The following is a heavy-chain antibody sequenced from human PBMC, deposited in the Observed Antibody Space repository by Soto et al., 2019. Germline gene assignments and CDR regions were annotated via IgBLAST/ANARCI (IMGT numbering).Heavy chain of an antibody. Sequence: QVQLVQSGAEVKKPGSSVKVSCKASGGTFSSYAISWVRQAPGQGLEWMGGIIPIFGTANYAQKFQGRVTITADESTSTAYMELRSLRSEDTAVYYCASYPGYSSSWEYYFDYWGQGTLVTVSS. CDR3: ASYPGYSSSWEYYFDY. CDR2: IIPIFGTA. V-gene: IGHV1-69*01. J-gene: IGHJ4*02. CDR1: GGTFSSYA. D-gene: IGHD6-13*01.